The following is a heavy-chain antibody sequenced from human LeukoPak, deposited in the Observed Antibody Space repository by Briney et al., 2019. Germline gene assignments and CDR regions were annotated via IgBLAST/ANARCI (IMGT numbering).Heavy chain of an antibody. CDR2: IYHSGST. D-gene: IGHD2-2*02. Sequence: PSETQSLTCAVSGGSISSGGYSWSWIRQPPGKGLEWIGYIYHSGSTYYNPSLKSRVTISVDRSKNQFSLKLSSVTAADTAVYYCARGDCSSTSCYTFDPWGQGTLVTVSS. J-gene: IGHJ5*02. CDR1: GGSISSGGYS. V-gene: IGHV4-30-2*01. CDR3: ARGDCSSTSCYTFDP.